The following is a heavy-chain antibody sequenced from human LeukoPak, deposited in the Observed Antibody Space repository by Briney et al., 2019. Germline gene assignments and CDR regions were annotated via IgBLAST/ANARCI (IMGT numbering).Heavy chain of an antibody. CDR1: GVSISSNNW. CDR2: IYHSGST. V-gene: IGHV4-4*02. CDR3: ARGYSSSWYYFDY. J-gene: IGHJ4*02. Sequence: PSETLSLTCAVSGVSISSNNWWSWVRQPPGKGLEWIGEIYHSGSTNYNPSLKSRVTISVDTSKNQFSLKLSSVTAADTAVYYCARGYSSSWYYFDYWGQGTLVTVSS. D-gene: IGHD6-13*01.